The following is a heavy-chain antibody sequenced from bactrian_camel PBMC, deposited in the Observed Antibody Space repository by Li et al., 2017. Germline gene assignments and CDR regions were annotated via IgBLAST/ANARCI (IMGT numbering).Heavy chain of an antibody. Sequence: HVQLVESGGASVQAGGSLRLSCAHSIVSHNYVYSRRCMGWFRQGPGKEAEKVAFIDSYGATDYHNSVKGRFTISQDYAKNTVSLQMTRLKPEDTARYYCAATVLVWGKSACSSSRARGTQVTVS. CDR2: IDSYGAT. CDR1: VSHNYVYSRRC. D-gene: IGHD4*01. J-gene: IGHJ4*01. V-gene: IGHV3S9*01.